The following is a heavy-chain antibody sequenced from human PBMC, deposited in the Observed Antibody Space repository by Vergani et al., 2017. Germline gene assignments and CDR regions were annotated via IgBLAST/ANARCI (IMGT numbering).Heavy chain of an antibody. D-gene: IGHD3-16*01. CDR3: AGQFWVAQGVGAFEP. V-gene: IGHV4-38-2*02. CDR2: FFHSGRA. CDR1: GYSISRGYY. J-gene: IGHJ3*01. Sequence: QVQLQESGPGLVKPSETLSLTCSVSGYSISRGYYWGWSRHPPGKGLVWIGTFFHSGRAYYNPSLRRRGTISVETSKNQFLLRLTTPTAAATAVYYCAGQFWVAQGVGAFEPWGRGTEVSVSS.